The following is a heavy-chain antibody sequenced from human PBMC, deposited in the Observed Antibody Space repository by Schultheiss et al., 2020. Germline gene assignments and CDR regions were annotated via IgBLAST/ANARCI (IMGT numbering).Heavy chain of an antibody. CDR2: IIPIFGTA. Sequence: SVKVSGKASGYTFTSYYMHWVRQAPGQGLEWMGGIIPIFGTANYAQKFQGRVTITADESTSTAYMELSSLRSEDTAVYYCAGEALQLERRGDAFDIWGQGTMVTVSS. V-gene: IGHV1-69*13. CDR3: AGEALQLERRGDAFDI. CDR1: GYTFTSYY. J-gene: IGHJ3*02. D-gene: IGHD1-1*01.